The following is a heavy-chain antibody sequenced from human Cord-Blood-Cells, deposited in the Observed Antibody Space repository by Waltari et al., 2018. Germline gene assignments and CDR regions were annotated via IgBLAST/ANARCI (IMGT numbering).Heavy chain of an antibody. CDR3: ARMVVAARPYAFDI. CDR2: IYSGGST. D-gene: IGHD6-6*01. J-gene: IGHJ3*02. CDR1: GFTVSSNY. Sequence: EVQLVESGGGLIQPGGYLRLSCAASGFTVSSNYISWVRQAPGKGLEWVSVIYSGGSTYYADSVKGRFTISRDNSKNTLYLQMNSLRAEDTAVYYCARMVVAARPYAFDIWGQGTMVTVSS. V-gene: IGHV3-53*01.